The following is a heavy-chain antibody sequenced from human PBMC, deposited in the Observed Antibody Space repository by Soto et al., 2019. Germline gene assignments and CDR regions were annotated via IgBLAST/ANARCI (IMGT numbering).Heavy chain of an antibody. J-gene: IGHJ4*02. CDR2: IWFDGSNK. Sequence: PGGVLRLSCAASGFTFSSYGMHWVRQAPGKGLEWVAVIWFDGSNKYYTDSVKGRFTISRDNSKNTLYLQMNSLRAEDTAVYYCARDPGGNPKTIFDYWGQGTLVTVSS. CDR1: GFTFSSYG. D-gene: IGHD2-15*01. V-gene: IGHV3-33*01. CDR3: ARDPGGNPKTIFDY.